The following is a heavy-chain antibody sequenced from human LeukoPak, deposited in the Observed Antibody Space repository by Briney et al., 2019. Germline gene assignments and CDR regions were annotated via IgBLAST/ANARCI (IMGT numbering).Heavy chain of an antibody. V-gene: IGHV1-69*06. CDR3: ARGVVVPAALNWFDP. D-gene: IGHD2-2*01. CDR2: IIPIFGTA. CDR1: GGTFISYA. J-gene: IGHJ5*02. Sequence: SVKVSCKASGGTFISYAISWVRQAPGQGLEWMGGIIPIFGTANYAQKFQGRVTITADKSTSAAYMELSSLRSEDTAVYYCARGVVVPAALNWFDPWGQGTLVTVSS.